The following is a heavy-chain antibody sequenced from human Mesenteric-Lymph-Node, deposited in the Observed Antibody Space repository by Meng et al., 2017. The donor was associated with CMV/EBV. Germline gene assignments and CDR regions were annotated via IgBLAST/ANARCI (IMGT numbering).Heavy chain of an antibody. V-gene: IGHV3-23*01. D-gene: IGHD6-19*01. CDR3: AKDRGIAVAGPGVLDF. CDR2: INGRGGST. Sequence: GGSLRLSCAAPGFIFSNYAMSWVRQAPGKGLEWVSAINGRGGSTYYADSVKGRFTISRDNSKNTLYLQTNSLRAEDTAVYYCAKDRGIAVAGPGVLDFWGQGMLVTVSS. CDR1: GFIFSNYA. J-gene: IGHJ4*02.